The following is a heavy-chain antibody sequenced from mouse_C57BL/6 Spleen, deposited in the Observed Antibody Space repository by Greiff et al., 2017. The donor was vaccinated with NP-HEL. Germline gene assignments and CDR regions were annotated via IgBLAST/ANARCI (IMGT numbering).Heavy chain of an antibody. CDR2: IDPSDSYT. CDR1: GFTFTSYW. D-gene: IGHD3-1*01. Sequence: QVQLQQSGAELVMPGASVKLSCKASGFTFTSYWMHWVKQRPGQGLEWIGEIDPSDSYTNYNQKFKGKSTLTVDNSSSTAYMQLSSLTSEDSAVYYCARKEGGYRAMDYWGQGTSVTVSS. CDR3: ARKEGGYRAMDY. J-gene: IGHJ4*01. V-gene: IGHV1-69*01.